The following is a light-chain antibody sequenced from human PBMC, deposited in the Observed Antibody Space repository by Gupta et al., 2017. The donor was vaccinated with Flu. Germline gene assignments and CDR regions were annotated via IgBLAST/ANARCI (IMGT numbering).Light chain of an antibody. CDR3: QRCYSAPRT. Sequence: NCKSSTSVLTSSNNKNYIVCHQQKAEHPPKLLIYGATFQESGFPDRFGGGGAREFFTITLSRLHDEFVTVYYRQRCYSAPRTFGQGTKVEIK. CDR2: GAT. V-gene: IGKV4-1*01. CDR1: TSVLTSSNNKNY. J-gene: IGKJ1*01.